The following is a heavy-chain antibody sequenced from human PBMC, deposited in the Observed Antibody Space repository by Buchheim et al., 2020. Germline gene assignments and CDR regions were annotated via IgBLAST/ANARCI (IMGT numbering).Heavy chain of an antibody. CDR3: ARALTMDV. CDR1: EYTFTTYA. CDR2: IIPANGNT. Sequence: QVQLVQSGAEVKKPGASVTVSCKASEYTFTTYALHWVRQAPGQGLEWMGWIIPANGNTKYSQKFQGRITITEDTSASTAYMELSSLRSEDTALYCCARALTMDVWGQGTT. J-gene: IGHJ6*02. V-gene: IGHV1-3*01.